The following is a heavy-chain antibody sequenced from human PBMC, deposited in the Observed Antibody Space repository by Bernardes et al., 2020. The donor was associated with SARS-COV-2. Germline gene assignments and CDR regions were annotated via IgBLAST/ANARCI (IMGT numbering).Heavy chain of an antibody. Sequence: GSLRLPCAASGFPFTKYDMSWVRQAPGKGLEWVSGISGSGNTTYYADSVKGRFTIPRDNSKNTLFLQMDSLRAEDTAVYYCAKDDDRPLFGAPGFDSWGQGTLVTVSS. CDR3: AKDDDRPLFGAPGFDS. D-gene: IGHD3-3*01. CDR2: ISGSGNTT. J-gene: IGHJ4*02. CDR1: GFPFTKYD. V-gene: IGHV3-23*01.